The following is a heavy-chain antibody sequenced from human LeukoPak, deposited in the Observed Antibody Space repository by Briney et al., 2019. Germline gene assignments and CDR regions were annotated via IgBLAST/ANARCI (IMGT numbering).Heavy chain of an antibody. CDR2: VSGSGGST. CDR1: VFTYRSYA. J-gene: IGHJ4*02. D-gene: IGHD2-8*02. CDR3: AEGFYSTGGPYYFDY. V-gene: IGHV3-23*01. Sequence: PGGSVRHFCSPSVFTYRSYAISWLRQAPGKGLEWVSVVSGSGGSTYYADSVKGRFTIYRHNLKNTVFLQMNSLRGEDQAVYYCAEGFYSTGGPYYFDYWGQGTVVTVSS.